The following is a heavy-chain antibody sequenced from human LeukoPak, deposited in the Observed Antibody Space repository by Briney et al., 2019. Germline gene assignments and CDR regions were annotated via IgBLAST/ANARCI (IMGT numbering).Heavy chain of an antibody. Sequence: SETLSLTCAVYGGSFSGYYWSWLRQPPGKGLEWIGEINHSGSTNYNPSLKSRVTISVDTSKNQFSLKLSSVTAADTAVYYCARVYLAGAYNWFDPWGQGTLVTVSS. CDR3: ARVYLAGAYNWFDP. CDR2: INHSGST. J-gene: IGHJ5*02. D-gene: IGHD6-19*01. CDR1: GGSFSGYY. V-gene: IGHV4-34*01.